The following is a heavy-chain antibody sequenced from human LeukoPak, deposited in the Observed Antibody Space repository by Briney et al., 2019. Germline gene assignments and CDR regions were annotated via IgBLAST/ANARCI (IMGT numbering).Heavy chain of an antibody. J-gene: IGHJ4*02. CDR2: IIPIFGTA. D-gene: IGHD3-22*01. CDR1: GGTFSSYA. CDR3: ARTPYDLYYFDY. V-gene: IGHV1-69*05. Sequence: SVKVSCKASGGTFSSYAISWVRQAPGQGLEWMGGIIPIFGTANYAQKFQGRVTITTDESTSTAYMELSSLRSEDTAVYYCARTPYDLYYFDYWGQGTMVTVSS.